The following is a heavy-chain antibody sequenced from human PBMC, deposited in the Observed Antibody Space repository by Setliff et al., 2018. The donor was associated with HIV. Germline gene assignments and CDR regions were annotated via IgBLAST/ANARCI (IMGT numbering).Heavy chain of an antibody. CDR2: IYHSEYT. J-gene: IGHJ6*02. CDR3: ARGHCSGTNCYGVDYYGMDV. Sequence: TLSLTCAVSGGSISSDNWWTWVRQPPGKGLEWIGEIYHSEYTNYNASLKSRVSMSVDKSKNQFSLKLTSVTAADTAVYYCARGHCSGTNCYGVDYYGMDVWGQGTTVNVSS. D-gene: IGHD2-2*01. CDR1: GGSISSDNW. V-gene: IGHV4-4*02.